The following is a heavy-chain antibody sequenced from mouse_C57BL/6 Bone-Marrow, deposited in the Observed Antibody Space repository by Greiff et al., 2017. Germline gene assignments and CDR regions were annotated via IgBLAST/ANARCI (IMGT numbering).Heavy chain of an antibody. D-gene: IGHD1-1*01. CDR3: ARLGITTVVATYYFDD. CDR1: GYTFTDHT. Sequence: VQLVESDAELVKPGASVKISCKVSGYTFTDHTIHWMKQRPEQGLEWIGYIYPRDGSTKYNEKFKGKATLTADKSSSTAYMQLNSLTSEDSAVYFCARLGITTVVATYYFDDWGQGTTLTVSS. J-gene: IGHJ2*01. V-gene: IGHV1-78*01. CDR2: IYPRDGST.